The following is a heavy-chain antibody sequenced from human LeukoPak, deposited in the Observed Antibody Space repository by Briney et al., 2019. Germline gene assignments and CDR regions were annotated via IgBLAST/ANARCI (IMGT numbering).Heavy chain of an antibody. D-gene: IGHD6-13*01. CDR3: ARDVRLQLVYYFDY. Sequence: GRPLRLSCAASGFTFSSYAMHWVRQAPGKGLEWVAVISYDGSNKYYADSVKGRFTISRDNPKNTLYLQMNSLRAEDTAVYYCARDVRLQLVYYFDYWGQGTLVTVSS. CDR1: GFTFSSYA. V-gene: IGHV3-30*04. J-gene: IGHJ4*02. CDR2: ISYDGSNK.